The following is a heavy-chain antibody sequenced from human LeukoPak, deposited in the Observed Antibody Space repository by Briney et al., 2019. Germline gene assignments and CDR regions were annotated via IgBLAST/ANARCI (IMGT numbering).Heavy chain of an antibody. CDR2: IYYTGST. J-gene: IGHJ5*01. V-gene: IGHV4-59*11. Sequence: SETLSLTCTVSAGSISSHYWSWIRQPPGEGLEWIGYIYYTGSTNYRPSLKSRVIISVDTSKNQFSLKLSSATAADTAVYYCARGSNGGYCSGGRCYLSPWFDSWGQGTLVTVSS. CDR3: ARGSNGGYCSGGRCYLSPWFDS. CDR1: AGSISSHY. D-gene: IGHD2-15*01.